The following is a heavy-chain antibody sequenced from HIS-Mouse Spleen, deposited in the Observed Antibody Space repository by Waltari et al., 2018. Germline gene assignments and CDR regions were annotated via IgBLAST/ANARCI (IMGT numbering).Heavy chain of an antibody. CDR1: GFTFSSYW. Sequence: EVQLVESGGGLVQPGGSLRRSCAASGFTFSSYWMSWVGQAPGKGMGCGAKTKRNGSEKYDVDAVKGRFTIARDNAKNSLCLQMNGLRAEDTAVYYCAREGDSGSYFDYWGQGTLVTVSS. CDR3: AREGDSGSYFDY. CDR2: TKRNGSEK. J-gene: IGHJ4*02. D-gene: IGHD1-26*01. V-gene: IGHV3-7*01.